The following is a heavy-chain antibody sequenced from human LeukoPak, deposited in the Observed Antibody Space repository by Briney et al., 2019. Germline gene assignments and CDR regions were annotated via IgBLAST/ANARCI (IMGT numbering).Heavy chain of an antibody. J-gene: IGHJ5*02. D-gene: IGHD6-13*01. CDR3: ARGVTTPYSSSWRSLWFDP. CDR2: IIPIFGTA. CDR1: GGTFSSYA. Sequence: SVKVSCKASGGTFSSYAISWVRQAPRQGLEWMGGIIPIFGTANYAQKFQGRVTITTDESTSTAYMELSSLRSEDTAVYYCARGVTTPYSSSWRSLWFDPWGQGTLVTVSS. V-gene: IGHV1-69*05.